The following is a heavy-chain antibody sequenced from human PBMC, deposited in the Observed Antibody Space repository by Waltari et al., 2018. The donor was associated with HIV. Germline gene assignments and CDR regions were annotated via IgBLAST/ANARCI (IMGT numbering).Heavy chain of an antibody. J-gene: IGHJ1*01. D-gene: IGHD4-17*01. V-gene: IGHV4-34*01. CDR1: GGSFSGYY. Sequence: QVQLQQWGAGLLKPSETLSLTCAVYGGSFSGYYWSWIRQPQGKGLGWIVEINHSGSTNYNPSLKSRVTISVDTSKNQFSLKLSSVTAADTAVYYCARGRELDYGDYEYFQHWGQGTLVTVSS. CDR3: ARGRELDYGDYEYFQH. CDR2: INHSGST.